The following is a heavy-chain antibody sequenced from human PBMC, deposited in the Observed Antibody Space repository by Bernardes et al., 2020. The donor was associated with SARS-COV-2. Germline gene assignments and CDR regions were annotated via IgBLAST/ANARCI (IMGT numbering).Heavy chain of an antibody. Sequence: GSPRLSCAASGFTCSSYSMSWVRQAPGKGLEWVSAISGSGGSTYYADSVKGRFTISRDNSKNTLYLQMNSLRAEDTAVYYCAVPRGYSSGGFDYWGQGTLVTVSS. CDR2: ISGSGGST. V-gene: IGHV3-23*01. CDR1: GFTCSSYS. D-gene: IGHD6-25*01. CDR3: AVPRGYSSGGFDY. J-gene: IGHJ4*02.